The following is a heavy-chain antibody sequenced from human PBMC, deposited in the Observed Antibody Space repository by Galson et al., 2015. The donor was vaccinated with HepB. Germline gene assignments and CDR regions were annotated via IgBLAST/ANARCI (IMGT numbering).Heavy chain of an antibody. V-gene: IGHV3-48*02. D-gene: IGHD6-13*01. CDR2: ITGSGGTM. CDR1: GFTFSSYS. CDR3: ARDPRSSSWYYFDC. J-gene: IGHJ4*02. Sequence: SLRLSCAASGFTFSSYSMNWVRQAPGKGLEWVSYITGSGGTMFYADSVKGRFTISRDNAENSLFLQMNSLRDEDTAVYYCARDPRSSSWYYFDCWGQGTLFTVSS.